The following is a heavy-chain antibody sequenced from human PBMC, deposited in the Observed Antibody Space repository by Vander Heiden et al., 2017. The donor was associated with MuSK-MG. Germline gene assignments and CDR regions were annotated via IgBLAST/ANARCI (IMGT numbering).Heavy chain of an antibody. CDR1: GGSISSSSYY. Sequence: QLQLQESGPGLVKPSETLSLTCTVSGGSISSSSYYWGWIRQPPGKGLEWIGSIYYSGSTYYNPSLKSRVTISVDTSKNQFSLKLSSVTVADTAVYYCAVEPLWFGELPDYWGQGTLVTVSS. J-gene: IGHJ4*02. CDR2: IYYSGST. D-gene: IGHD3-10*01. V-gene: IGHV4-39*07. CDR3: AVEPLWFGELPDY.